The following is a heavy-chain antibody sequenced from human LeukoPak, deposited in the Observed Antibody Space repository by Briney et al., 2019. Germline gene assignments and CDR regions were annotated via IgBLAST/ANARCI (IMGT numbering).Heavy chain of an antibody. Sequence: SGPTLMKPTQTLTLTFTFSGFSLSTRGVGVGWIRQPPVKALEWLTLIDWDDDKRYSPSLKNRLTITRDTSKNQVVLTMTNMDPVDTATFYCAHRRTGRYCSSTSCSDNWFDPWGQGTLVTVAS. CDR2: IDWDDDK. D-gene: IGHD2-2*01. V-gene: IGHV2-5*02. CDR3: AHRRTGRYCSSTSCSDNWFDP. J-gene: IGHJ5*02. CDR1: GFSLSTRGVG.